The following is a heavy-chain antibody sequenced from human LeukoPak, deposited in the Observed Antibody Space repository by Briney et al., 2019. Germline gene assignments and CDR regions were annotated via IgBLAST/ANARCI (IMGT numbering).Heavy chain of an antibody. CDR1: GFKFDNFA. V-gene: IGHV3-30*18. Sequence: GGSLRLSCAASGFKFDNFAIHWVRQAPGKGLDWVAVISNDGSKKYYADSVKGRFTISRDNSKNTLSLQVSSLRTEDTAVYYCAKDRYSYAFEYSDSWGQGTLVTVSS. J-gene: IGHJ4*02. CDR3: AKDRYSYAFEYSDS. D-gene: IGHD5-18*01. CDR2: ISNDGSKK.